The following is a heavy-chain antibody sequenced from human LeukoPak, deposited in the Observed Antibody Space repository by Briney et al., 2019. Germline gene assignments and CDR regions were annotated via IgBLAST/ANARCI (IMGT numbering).Heavy chain of an antibody. CDR2: IYTSGST. J-gene: IGHJ5*02. D-gene: IGHD6-19*01. V-gene: IGHV4-61*02. Sequence: SQTLSLTCTVSGGSISSGSYNWSWIRQPAGKRLEWIGRIYTSGSTNYNPSLKSRVTISVDTSKNQFSLKLSSVTAADTAVYYCARDQGSGWYDGWFDPWGQGTLVTVSS. CDR1: GGSISSGSYN. CDR3: ARDQGSGWYDGWFDP.